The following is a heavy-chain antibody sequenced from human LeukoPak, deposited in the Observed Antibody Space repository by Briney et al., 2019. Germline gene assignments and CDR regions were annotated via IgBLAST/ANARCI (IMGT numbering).Heavy chain of an antibody. Sequence: GGSLRLSCAASGFTFSSYAMHWVRQAPGKGLEWVAVISYDGSNKYYADSVKGRFTISRDNSKNTLYLQMNSLRAEDTAVYYCARAGDYGDHFDYWGQGTLVTVSS. CDR3: ARAGDYGDHFDY. CDR1: GFTFSSYA. J-gene: IGHJ4*02. D-gene: IGHD4-17*01. V-gene: IGHV3-30*04. CDR2: ISYDGSNK.